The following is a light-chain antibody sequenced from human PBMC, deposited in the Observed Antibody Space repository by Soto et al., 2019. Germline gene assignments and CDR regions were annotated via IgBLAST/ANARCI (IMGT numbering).Light chain of an antibody. V-gene: IGLV2-14*01. CDR1: GSDIATFNY. CDR2: QVT. Sequence: QSALAQPASVSGSPGQSITISCTGSGSDIATFNYVSWYQQYPGKAPKLLIYQVTSRASGVSHRFSGSKSGNTAALTISGLQPEDEADYYCNSYSNINFNVFGTGTKVTVL. J-gene: IGLJ1*01. CDR3: NSYSNINFNV.